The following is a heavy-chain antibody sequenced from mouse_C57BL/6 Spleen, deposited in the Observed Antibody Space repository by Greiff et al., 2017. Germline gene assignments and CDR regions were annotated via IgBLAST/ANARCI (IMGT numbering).Heavy chain of an antibody. J-gene: IGHJ2*01. CDR2: INPNNGGT. D-gene: IGHD2-10*02. V-gene: IGHV1-22*01. Sequence: VQLQQSGPELVKPGASVQMSCKASGYTFTDYNMHWVKQSHGKSLEWIGYINPNNGGTSYNQKFKGKATLTVNKSSSTAYMELRSLTSEDSAVYYCARGGYGNYEDYWGQGTTLTVSS. CDR3: ARGGYGNYEDY. CDR1: GYTFTDYN.